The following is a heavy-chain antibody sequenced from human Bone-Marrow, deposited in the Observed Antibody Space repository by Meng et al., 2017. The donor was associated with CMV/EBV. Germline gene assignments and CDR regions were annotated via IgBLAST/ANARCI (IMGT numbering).Heavy chain of an antibody. J-gene: IGHJ4*02. CDR1: GFSFSAYA. D-gene: IGHD3-3*01. CDR2: ISSTGTYI. Sequence: GGSLRLSCAASGFSFSAYAMNWVRQAPGKGLEWVSSISSTGTYIYYAESVKGRFTISRDNAKNSLYLQMNSLRAEDTAVYYCARPGYDFWSGYWAYYFDYWGQGTLVTVSS. CDR3: ARPGYDFWSGYWAYYFDY. V-gene: IGHV3-21*01.